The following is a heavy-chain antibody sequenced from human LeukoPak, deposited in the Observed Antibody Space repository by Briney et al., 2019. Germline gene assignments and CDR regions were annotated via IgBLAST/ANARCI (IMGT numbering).Heavy chain of an antibody. D-gene: IGHD5-18*01. Sequence: ASVKVSCKASGYTFTSYAMHWVRQAPGQRLEWMGWINAGNGNTKYSQEFQGRVTITRDTSASTAYMELSSLRSEDMAVYYCARDSYFHTSMIPGDYWGQGTLVTVSS. CDR2: INAGNGNT. CDR1: GYTFTSYA. V-gene: IGHV1-3*03. CDR3: ARDSYFHTSMIPGDY. J-gene: IGHJ4*02.